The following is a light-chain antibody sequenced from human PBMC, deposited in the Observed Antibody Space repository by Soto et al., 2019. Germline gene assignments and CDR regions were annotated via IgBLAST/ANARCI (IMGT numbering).Light chain of an antibody. Sequence: QLVLTQAPSASGTPGQRVTISCSRGSSNMGSITVNWYQVLPGTAPKLLIYSNDQRPSGVPDRLSGSKSGTSASLAISGLQSEDEADYFCATWDVSLSGWVFGGGTQLTVL. CDR1: SSNMGSIT. CDR3: ATWDVSLSGWV. V-gene: IGLV1-44*01. J-gene: IGLJ7*01. CDR2: SND.